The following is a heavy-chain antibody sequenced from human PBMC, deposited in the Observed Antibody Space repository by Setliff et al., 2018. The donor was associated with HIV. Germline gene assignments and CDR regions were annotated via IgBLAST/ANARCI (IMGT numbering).Heavy chain of an antibody. V-gene: IGHV3-74*03. CDR2: MKGDGSIT. Sequence: GGSLRLSCAASGFTFSGYWMHWVRQSPGRGLLGVAHMKGDGSITKYADSVKGRFTISRDNAKNTLYLQMNSLRSEDTAVYYCAKEDQRVTSVDYWGQGTPVTVSS. CDR3: AKEDQRVTSVDY. J-gene: IGHJ4*02. CDR1: GFTFSGYW. D-gene: IGHD2-2*01.